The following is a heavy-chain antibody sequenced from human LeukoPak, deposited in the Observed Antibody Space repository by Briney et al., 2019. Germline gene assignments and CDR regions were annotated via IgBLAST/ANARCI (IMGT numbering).Heavy chain of an antibody. D-gene: IGHD3-3*01. CDR2: ISYDGSNK. J-gene: IGHJ4*02. CDR1: GFTFSSYA. Sequence: PGRSLRLSCAASGFTFSSYAMHWVRQAPGKGLEWVAVISYDGSNKYYADSVKGRFTISRDNSKNTLYLQMNSLRAEDTAVYYCAGLFMESENYFDYWGQGTLVTVSS. V-gene: IGHV3-30-3*01. CDR3: AGLFMESENYFDY.